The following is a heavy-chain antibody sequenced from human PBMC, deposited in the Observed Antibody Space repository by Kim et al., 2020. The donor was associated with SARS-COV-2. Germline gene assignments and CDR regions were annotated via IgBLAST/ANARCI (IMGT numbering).Heavy chain of an antibody. J-gene: IGHJ4*02. CDR1: GFTFSSYA. V-gene: IGHV3-30*04. CDR2: ISYDGTNK. CDR3: ARADIVVVPAAPWGY. D-gene: IGHD2-2*01. Sequence: GGSLRLSCAASGFTFSSYAMHWVRQAPGKGLEWVAVISYDGTNKYADSVKGRFTISRDNSKNTLYLQMNSLRAEDTAVYYCARADIVVVPAAPWGYWGQG.